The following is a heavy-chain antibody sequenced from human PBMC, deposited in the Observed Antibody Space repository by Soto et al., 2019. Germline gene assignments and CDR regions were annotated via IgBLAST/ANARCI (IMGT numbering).Heavy chain of an antibody. J-gene: IGHJ6*02. CDR2: INAGNGNT. V-gene: IGHV1-3*01. D-gene: IGHD3-22*01. CDR1: GYTFTSYA. Sequence: GASVKVSCKASGYTFTSYAMHWVRQAPGQRLEWMGWINAGNGNTKYSQKFQGRVTITRDTSASTAYMELSSLRSEDTAVYYCARDYISTSQGSGYYYPSYYYGMDVWGQGTTVTVSS. CDR3: ARDYISTSQGSGYYYPSYYYGMDV.